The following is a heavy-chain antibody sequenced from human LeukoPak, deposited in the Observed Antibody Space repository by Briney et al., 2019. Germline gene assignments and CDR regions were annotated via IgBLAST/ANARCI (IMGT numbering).Heavy chain of an antibody. CDR3: AKTDRYSGSPGTESFWHFDI. Sequence: PGRSLRLSCAASGFTFSTYAMTWVRQAPGKGLEWVSTISGSTRTTNYAGSVKGRFTISRDNSKNTLYLQMNSLRVEDTAIYFCAKTDRYSGSPGTESFWHFDIWGRGTLVSVSS. CDR1: GFTFSTYA. D-gene: IGHD1-26*01. J-gene: IGHJ2*01. CDR2: ISGSTRTT. V-gene: IGHV3-23*01.